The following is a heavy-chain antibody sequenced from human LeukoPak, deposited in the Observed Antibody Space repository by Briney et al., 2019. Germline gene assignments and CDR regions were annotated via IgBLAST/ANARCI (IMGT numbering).Heavy chain of an antibody. D-gene: IGHD3-9*01. CDR3: AGHRCPGRYFDCGPFDS. CDR1: GFTFSNSN. J-gene: IGHJ4*02. V-gene: IGHV3-48*04. CDR2: ISSSSSTI. Sequence: GGSLRLSCAAPGFTFSNSNVNWVRQAPGKGLEWISYISSSSSTIYYADSVKGRFTISRDNAKKSLYLQMNSLRAEDTAVYYCAGHRCPGRYFDCGPFDSWGQGTPVTVSS.